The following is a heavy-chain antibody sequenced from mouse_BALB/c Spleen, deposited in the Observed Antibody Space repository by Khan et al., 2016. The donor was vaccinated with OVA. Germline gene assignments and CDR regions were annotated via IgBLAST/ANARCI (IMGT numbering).Heavy chain of an antibody. Sequence: QVQLKQSGAELVKAGASVKMSCKASGYTFTSYWMHWVKQRLGQGLEWFAETNPTNGRTYYNEKFKSKATLTVDKSPSTAYMLLSGPTFEDSAVYYCARIKKIVATYFDYWGQGTTRTVSS. V-gene: IGHV1S81*02. CDR3: ARIKKIVATYFDY. D-gene: IGHD1-1*01. J-gene: IGHJ2*01. CDR1: GYTFTSYW. CDR2: TNPTNGRT.